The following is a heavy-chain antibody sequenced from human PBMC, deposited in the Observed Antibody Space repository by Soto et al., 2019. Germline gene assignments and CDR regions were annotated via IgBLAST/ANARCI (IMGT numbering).Heavy chain of an antibody. CDR3: ARRGSRSSGDYQFDY. CDR1: GYRFTSYW. V-gene: IGHV5-51*01. D-gene: IGHD4-17*01. J-gene: IGHJ4*02. Sequence: PGESLNISCKASGYRFTSYWIVRVRRLPGKGLEWVGIIYPGVSDTKYSPSFQGQVTISADKSISTSYLQLSSLKASDTAIYYCARRGSRSSGDYQFDYWGQGTLVTVSS. CDR2: IYPGVSDT.